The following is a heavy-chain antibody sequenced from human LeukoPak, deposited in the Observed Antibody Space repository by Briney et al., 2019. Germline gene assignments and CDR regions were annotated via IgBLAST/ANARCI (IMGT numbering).Heavy chain of an antibody. Sequence: GGSLRLSCAASGFTFSTYAMHWVRQAPGKGLEWVAVISYDGSNKYYADSVKGRFTISRDNSKNTLYLQVNSLRAEDTAVYYCARGYYDILTPVDYWGQGTLVTVSS. V-gene: IGHV3-30*04. CDR3: ARGYYDILTPVDY. D-gene: IGHD3-9*01. CDR1: GFTFSTYA. J-gene: IGHJ4*02. CDR2: ISYDGSNK.